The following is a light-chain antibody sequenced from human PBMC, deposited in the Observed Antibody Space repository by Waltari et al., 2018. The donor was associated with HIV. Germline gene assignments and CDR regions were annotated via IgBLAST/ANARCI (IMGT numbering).Light chain of an antibody. CDR1: SSDIGGSNY. Sequence: QSALTQPPSASGSPGQSVAISCTGTSSDIGGSNYVSWYQQHPGKAPKLMIYEVTQRPSGVTDRFFGSKSGNTAFLTVSGLQAEDEAEYYCSSYADNKVLFGGGTKMTVL. V-gene: IGLV2-8*01. CDR2: EVT. J-gene: IGLJ2*01. CDR3: SSYADNKVL.